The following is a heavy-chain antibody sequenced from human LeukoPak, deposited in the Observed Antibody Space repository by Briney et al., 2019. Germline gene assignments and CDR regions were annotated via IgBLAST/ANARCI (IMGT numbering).Heavy chain of an antibody. CDR3: ARTDRGYSSSWYEGGYYFDY. CDR2: IYYSGST. Sequence: RSSETLSLTCTVSGGSISSYYWSWIRQPPGKGLEWIGYIYYSGSTNYNPSLKSRVTISVDTSKNQFSLKLSSVTAADTAVYYCARTDRGYSSSWYEGGYYFDYWGQGTLVTVSS. D-gene: IGHD6-13*01. CDR1: GGSISSYY. V-gene: IGHV4-59*12. J-gene: IGHJ4*02.